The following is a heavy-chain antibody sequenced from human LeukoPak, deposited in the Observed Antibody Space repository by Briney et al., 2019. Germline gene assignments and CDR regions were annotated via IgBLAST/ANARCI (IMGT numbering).Heavy chain of an antibody. CDR1: GGSISGSTYY. D-gene: IGHD3-9*01. CDR2: IYSSGST. Sequence: PSETLSLTCTVSGGSISGSTYYWDWIRQPPGKGLEWIGSIYSSGSTYYNPSLRSRVTISVDTSKNQFSLRLSSVTAADTAVYYCARQYYDILTGYSYYFDYWGQGTLVTVSS. V-gene: IGHV4-39*01. J-gene: IGHJ4*02. CDR3: ARQYYDILTGYSYYFDY.